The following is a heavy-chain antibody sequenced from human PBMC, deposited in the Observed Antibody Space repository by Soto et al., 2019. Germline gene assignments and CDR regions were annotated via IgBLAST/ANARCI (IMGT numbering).Heavy chain of an antibody. D-gene: IGHD3-10*01. V-gene: IGHV4-4*02. J-gene: IGHJ4*02. CDR2: IYHSGNT. Sequence: QVQLQESGPGLVKPSGTLSLTCALSGASIITDNWWSWVRQPPGKEMGWIGEIYHSGNTNFNPSVKSRVTISVDTSKNQSSLTVSSVTAADTAIYYCARASASSKLRGVVINWGQGTLVTVSS. CDR1: GASIITDNW. CDR3: ARASASSKLRGVVIN.